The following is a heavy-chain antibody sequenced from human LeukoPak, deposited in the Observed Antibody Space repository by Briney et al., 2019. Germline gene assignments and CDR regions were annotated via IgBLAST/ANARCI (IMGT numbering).Heavy chain of an antibody. Sequence: GGSLRLSCAASGFTFSSYEMNWVRQAPGKGLEWVSYISSSGSTIYYADSVKGRFAISRDNSKNTLYLQMNSLRAEDTAVYYCAKDVYGDYGGLDYWGQGTLVTVSS. CDR3: AKDVYGDYGGLDY. D-gene: IGHD4-17*01. V-gene: IGHV3-48*03. CDR2: ISSSGSTI. CDR1: GFTFSSYE. J-gene: IGHJ4*02.